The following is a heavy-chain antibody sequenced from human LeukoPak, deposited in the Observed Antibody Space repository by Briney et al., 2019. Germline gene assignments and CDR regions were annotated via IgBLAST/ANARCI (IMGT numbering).Heavy chain of an antibody. CDR1: GGSFSGYY. Sequence: SETLSLTCAVYGGSFSGYYWSWIRQPPGKGLEWIGEINHSGSTNYNPSLKSRVTISVDTSKNQFSLKLSSVTAADTAVYYCARVGSGYDILTGSYGMDVWGQGTMVTVSS. D-gene: IGHD3-9*01. CDR2: INHSGST. V-gene: IGHV4-34*01. CDR3: ARVGSGYDILTGSYGMDV. J-gene: IGHJ6*02.